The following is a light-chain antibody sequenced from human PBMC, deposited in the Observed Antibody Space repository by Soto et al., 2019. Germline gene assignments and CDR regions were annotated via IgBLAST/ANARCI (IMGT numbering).Light chain of an antibody. V-gene: IGKV3-15*01. CDR1: HYIYSN. J-gene: IGKJ1*01. CDR2: RAS. CDR3: QQYHNLWT. Sequence: EIVMTQSPATLSVSPGERATLSCTAIHYIYSNVAWFQQRPGQAPRLLIYRASTRATGTPARFSGSGSGTEFTLTITSLQSEDFALYYCQQYHNLWTFGQGTEVEIK.